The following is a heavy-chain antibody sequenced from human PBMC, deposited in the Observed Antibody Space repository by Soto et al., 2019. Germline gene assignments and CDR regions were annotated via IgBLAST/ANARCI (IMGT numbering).Heavy chain of an antibody. CDR2: INPNSGGT. CDR3: ASANCSGGSCYGYYDYYGMDV. Sequence: ASVKVSCKASGYTFTGYYMHWVRQAPGQGLEWMGWINPNSGGTNYAQKFQGRVTMTRDTTISTAYMELSRLRSDDTAVYYCASANCSGGSCYGYYDYYGMDVWGQGTKVTVSS. V-gene: IGHV1-2*02. D-gene: IGHD2-15*01. J-gene: IGHJ6*02. CDR1: GYTFTGYY.